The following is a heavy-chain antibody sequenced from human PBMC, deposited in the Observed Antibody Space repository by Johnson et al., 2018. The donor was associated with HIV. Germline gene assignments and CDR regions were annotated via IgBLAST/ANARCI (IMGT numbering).Heavy chain of an antibody. Sequence: VQLVESGGGLVQPGGSLRLSCAASGFTVSRNYMSWVRQAPGKGLEWVSRTNNDGSTTTYADSVKGRFTISRENAKNSLYLQMNSLRAGDTAVYYCASGGDTCAGYDPFDLWGQGTLVTVSS. CDR2: TNNDGSTT. J-gene: IGHJ3*01. CDR3: ASGGDTCAGYDPFDL. CDR1: GFTVSRNY. V-gene: IGHV3-66*01. D-gene: IGHD2-21*01.